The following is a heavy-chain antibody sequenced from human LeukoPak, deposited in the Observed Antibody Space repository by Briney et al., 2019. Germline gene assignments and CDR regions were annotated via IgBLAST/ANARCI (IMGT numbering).Heavy chain of an antibody. CDR1: GFTFSSYW. V-gene: IGHV3-74*01. CDR3: ARGYTSGWYYFDY. Sequence: GRSLRLSCAASGFTFSSYWMHWVSQDPGKGLVWVSRINSDGSSTSYADSVKGRFTISRDNAKNTWYLQMNSLRAEDTAVYYCARGYTSGWYYFDYWGQGTLVTVSS. CDR2: INSDGSST. J-gene: IGHJ4*02. D-gene: IGHD6-19*01.